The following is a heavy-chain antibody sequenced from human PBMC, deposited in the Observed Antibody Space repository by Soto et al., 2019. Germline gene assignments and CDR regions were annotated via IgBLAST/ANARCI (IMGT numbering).Heavy chain of an antibody. Sequence: RGESLKISCKGSGYSFTSYWIGWVRQMPGKGLEWMGIIYPGDSDTRYSPSFQGQVTISADKSISTAYLQWSSLKASDTAMYYCARLDYYDSSGSLYFDYWGQGTLVTVSS. D-gene: IGHD3-22*01. CDR2: IYPGDSDT. J-gene: IGHJ4*02. CDR3: ARLDYYDSSGSLYFDY. CDR1: GYSFTSYW. V-gene: IGHV5-51*01.